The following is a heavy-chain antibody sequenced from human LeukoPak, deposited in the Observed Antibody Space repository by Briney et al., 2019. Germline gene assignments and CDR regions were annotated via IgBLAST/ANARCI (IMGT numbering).Heavy chain of an antibody. Sequence: PSETLSLTCTASGGSISSGSYYWSWIRQPAGKGLEWIGRIYTSGSTNYNPSLKSRVTISVDTSKNQFSLKLSSVTAADTAVYYCARGDGYSYGYYYYYYMDVWGKGTTVTVSS. CDR1: GGSISSGSYY. CDR2: IYTSGST. CDR3: ARGDGYSYGYYYYYYMDV. J-gene: IGHJ6*03. D-gene: IGHD5-18*01. V-gene: IGHV4-61*02.